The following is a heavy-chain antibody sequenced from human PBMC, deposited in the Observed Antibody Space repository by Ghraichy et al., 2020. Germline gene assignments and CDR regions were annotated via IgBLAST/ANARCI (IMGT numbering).Heavy chain of an antibody. CDR2: LNPDGDKT. J-gene: IGHJ4*02. CDR3: ARDPAFGALDY. V-gene: IGHV3-7*01. Sequence: GGSLRLSCAASGFTFSTSWMTWVRQVPGKGLEWVANLNPDGDKTFHMDTVRGRFTISRDNAHNSLYLQMNSLRSEDTAIYYCARDPAFGALDYWGQGTPVTVSS. CDR1: GFTFSTSW. D-gene: IGHD3-10*01.